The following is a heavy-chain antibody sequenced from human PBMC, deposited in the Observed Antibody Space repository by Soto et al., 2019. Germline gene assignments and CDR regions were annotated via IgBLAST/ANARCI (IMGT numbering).Heavy chain of an antibody. Sequence: GGSLRLSCAASEFTVSTNYFSWVRQAPGKGLEWVSGIYSGGATYYADSVKGRFTFSRDNSKNTLYLQMNSLRVEDTALYYCARASYRAFAYWGQGTLVTAPQ. CDR1: EFTVSTNY. V-gene: IGHV3-53*01. CDR2: IYSGGAT. J-gene: IGHJ4*02. CDR3: ARASYRAFAY. D-gene: IGHD4-4*01.